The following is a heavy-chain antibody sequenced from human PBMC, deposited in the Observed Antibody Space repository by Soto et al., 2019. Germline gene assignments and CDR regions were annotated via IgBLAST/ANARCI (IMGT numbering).Heavy chain of an antibody. D-gene: IGHD3-22*01. Sequence: ASVKVSCKASGYTFTSYYMHWVRQAPGQGLEWMGIINPSGGSTSYARKFQGRVTMTRDTSTSTVYMELSSLRSEDTAVYYCARDRAMKGKWYYYDSSGSTGWFDPWGQGTLVTVSS. CDR1: GYTFTSYY. CDR3: ARDRAMKGKWYYYDSSGSTGWFDP. CDR2: INPSGGST. V-gene: IGHV1-46*01. J-gene: IGHJ5*02.